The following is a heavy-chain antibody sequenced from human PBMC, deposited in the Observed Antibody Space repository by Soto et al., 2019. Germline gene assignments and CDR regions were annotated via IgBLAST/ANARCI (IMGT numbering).Heavy chain of an antibody. CDR3: AKDGLAVAGSMIKWFDP. CDR2: INAGNGNT. D-gene: IGHD6-19*01. V-gene: IGHV1-3*01. Sequence: QVQLVQSGAEVKKPGASVKVSCKASGYTFTSYAMHWVRQAPGQRLEWMGWINAGNGNTKYSQRFQGGVTITRDTSASTAYMELSSLRSEDTAVYYCAKDGLAVAGSMIKWFDPWGQGTLVTVSS. CDR1: GYTFTSYA. J-gene: IGHJ5*02.